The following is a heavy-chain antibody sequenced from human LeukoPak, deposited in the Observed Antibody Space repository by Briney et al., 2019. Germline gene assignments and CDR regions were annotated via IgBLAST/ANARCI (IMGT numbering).Heavy chain of an antibody. D-gene: IGHD3-3*01. CDR2: INPSGGST. CDR1: GYTFTSYY. Sequence: GASVKVSCKASGYTFTSYYMHWVRQAPGQGLEWMGIINPSGGSTSYAQKFQGRVTMTRDTSTSTVYMELSSLRSEDTAVYYCARDRDQTYYNFWSGIRRRDAFDIWGQGTMVTVSS. CDR3: ARDRDQTYYNFWSGIRRRDAFDI. V-gene: IGHV1-46*01. J-gene: IGHJ3*02.